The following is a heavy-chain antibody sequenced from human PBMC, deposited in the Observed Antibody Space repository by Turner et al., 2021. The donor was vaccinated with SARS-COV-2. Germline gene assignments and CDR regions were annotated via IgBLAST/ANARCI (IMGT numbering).Heavy chain of an antibody. D-gene: IGHD5-12*01. J-gene: IGHJ4*02. CDR1: GYTFAGYY. CDR3: ARSVSWLQSLTVDY. Sequence: QVQLVQSGAEVKKPGASVKVSCKASGYTFAGYYIHWVRQAPGQGLKWMGWINPNSGGTNYAQGFQGRVTMTGDTSISTAYMELSTLRSDDTAVYYCARSVSWLQSLTVDYWGQGTLVTVSS. V-gene: IGHV1-2*02. CDR2: INPNSGGT.